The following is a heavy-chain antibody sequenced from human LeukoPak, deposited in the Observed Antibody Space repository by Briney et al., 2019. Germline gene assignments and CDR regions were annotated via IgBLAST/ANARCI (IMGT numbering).Heavy chain of an antibody. CDR2: I. CDR1: GFTVSSNY. CDR3: AGPPIDSGSSWYYFDY. J-gene: IGHJ4*02. V-gene: IGHV3-66*01. Sequence: GGSLRLSCAASGFTVSSNYMSWVRQAPGKGLEWVSVIKGRFTISRDNSKNTLYLQMNSLRAEDTAVYYCAGPPIDSGSSWYYFDYWGQGTLVTVSS. D-gene: IGHD6-13*01.